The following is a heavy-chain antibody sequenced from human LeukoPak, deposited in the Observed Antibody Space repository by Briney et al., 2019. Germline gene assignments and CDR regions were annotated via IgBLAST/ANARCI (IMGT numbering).Heavy chain of an antibody. V-gene: IGHV1-69*04. D-gene: IGHD3-22*01. CDR2: TIPIIGIA. Sequence: EASVKVSCKASGGTFSSYAISWVRQAPGQGLEWMGRTIPIIGIANYAQKFQGRVTITADKSTSTAYMELSSLRSEDTAVYYCASPWDYDSSGYDAFDIWGQGTMVTVSS. J-gene: IGHJ3*02. CDR3: ASPWDYDSSGYDAFDI. CDR1: GGTFSSYA.